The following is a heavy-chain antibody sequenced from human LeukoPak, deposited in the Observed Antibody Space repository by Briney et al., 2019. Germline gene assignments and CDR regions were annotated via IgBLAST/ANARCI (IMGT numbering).Heavy chain of an antibody. D-gene: IGHD6-6*01. Sequence: SETLSFTCTVSGGSISSSSYYWGWIRQPPGKGLEWIGETNHSGSTNYNPSLKSRVTISVDTSKNQFSLKLSSVTAADTAVYYCARGDTVAARPGRFDSWGQGTLVTVSS. CDR1: GGSISSSSYY. CDR3: ARGDTVAARPGRFDS. CDR2: TNHSGST. J-gene: IGHJ4*02. V-gene: IGHV4-39*07.